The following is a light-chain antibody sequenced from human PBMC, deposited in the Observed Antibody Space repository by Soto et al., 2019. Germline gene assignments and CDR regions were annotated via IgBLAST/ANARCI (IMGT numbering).Light chain of an antibody. Sequence: EIVITQFPSTLSVAPIKISTLSFRASQSVSRKLVWYQQKPGQAPRLLIYDTSTRATGIPARFSGSGSGKDFTLTISRLEPEDFAVYYCQKYGSSPWTFGQGTKVDNK. J-gene: IGKJ1*01. CDR2: DTS. CDR1: QSVSRK. V-gene: IGKV3-20*01. CDR3: QKYGSSPWT.